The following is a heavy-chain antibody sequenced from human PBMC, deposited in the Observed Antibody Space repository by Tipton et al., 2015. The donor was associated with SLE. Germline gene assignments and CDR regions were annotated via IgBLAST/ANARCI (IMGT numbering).Heavy chain of an antibody. Sequence: SLRLPCAASGFTFSSYAMHWVRQAPGKGLEWVAVISYDGSNKYYADSVKGRFTISSDNSKNTLYLQMNSLRAEDTAVYYCARVEGSDHRMFVGGEGTSVTVS. D-gene: IGHD3-10*02. V-gene: IGHV3-30*04. CDR2: ISYDGSNK. CDR1: GFTFSSYA. CDR3: ARVEGSDHRMFV. J-gene: IGHJ6*02.